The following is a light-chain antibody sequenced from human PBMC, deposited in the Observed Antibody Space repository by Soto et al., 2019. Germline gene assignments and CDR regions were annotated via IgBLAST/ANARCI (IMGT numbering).Light chain of an antibody. J-gene: IGLJ3*02. Sequence: QSALTQPASVSGSLGQSITISCTGTSSDVGGYNYVSWYQQHPGKAPKLMIYDVSNRPSGVSNRFSGSKSGNTASLPISGLQAEDEADYYCSSYTSSSTWVFGGGTKLTVL. CDR2: DVS. V-gene: IGLV2-14*01. CDR1: SSDVGGYNY. CDR3: SSYTSSSTWV.